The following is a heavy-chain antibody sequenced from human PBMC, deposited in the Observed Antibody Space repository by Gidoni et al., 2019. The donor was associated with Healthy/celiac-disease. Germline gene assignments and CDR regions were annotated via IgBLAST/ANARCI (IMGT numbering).Heavy chain of an antibody. CDR2: ISAYNGNT. Sequence: QDQRVQSGAEVKKPGASVKVSYKATGYTFTRYGISWVRQAPGQGLEWMGWISAYNGNTNYAQKLQGRVTMTTETSTSTAYMELRSLRSDDTAVYYCARDLIYYFDYWGQGTLVTVSS. D-gene: IGHD2-8*01. V-gene: IGHV1-18*01. CDR3: ARDLIYYFDY. CDR1: GYTFTRYG. J-gene: IGHJ4*02.